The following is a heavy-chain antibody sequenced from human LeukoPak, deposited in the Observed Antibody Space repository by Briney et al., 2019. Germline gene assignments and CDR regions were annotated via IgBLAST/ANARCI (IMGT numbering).Heavy chain of an antibody. D-gene: IGHD2-2*01. CDR1: GFTFCSYS. Sequence: SGGSLRLSCAVSGFTFCSYSMNWVRMAPAKGLGWVSYISSSRSYIYYADSVKGRFTISRDNAKNSLYLQMNSLRAEDTAVSYCARAGYCSSTSCYDAFDIWGQGTMVTVSS. V-gene: IGHV3-21*05. J-gene: IGHJ3*02. CDR3: ARAGYCSSTSCYDAFDI. CDR2: ISSSRSYI.